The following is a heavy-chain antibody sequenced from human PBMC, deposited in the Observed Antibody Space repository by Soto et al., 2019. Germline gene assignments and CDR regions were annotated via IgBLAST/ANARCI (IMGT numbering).Heavy chain of an antibody. J-gene: IGHJ4*02. V-gene: IGHV1-69*01. CDR3: ARGGVDVVATSDFDY. Sequence: QVQLVQSGAEVKKPGSSVKVSCKASGGTFNNYAISWVRQAPGQGLEWMGGIIPIIGTADYAHKFQGRLAISADESTGATFLELSSLRSEDTALYSCARGGVDVVATSDFDYWGQGPLVTVSS. D-gene: IGHD5-12*01. CDR2: IIPIIGTA. CDR1: GGTFNNYA.